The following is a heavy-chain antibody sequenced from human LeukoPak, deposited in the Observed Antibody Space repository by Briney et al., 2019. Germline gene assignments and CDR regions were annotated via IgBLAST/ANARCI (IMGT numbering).Heavy chain of an antibody. D-gene: IGHD6-6*01. CDR2: IYYSGST. J-gene: IGHJ6*03. Sequence: PSETLPLTCTVSGGSISSGGYYWSWIRQHPGKGLEWIGYIYYSGSTNYNPSLKSRVTISVDTSKNQFSLKLSSVTAADTAVYYCARARGYSSSLYYYYYMDVWGKGTTVTVSS. V-gene: IGHV4-61*08. CDR1: GGSISSGGYY. CDR3: ARARGYSSSLYYYYYMDV.